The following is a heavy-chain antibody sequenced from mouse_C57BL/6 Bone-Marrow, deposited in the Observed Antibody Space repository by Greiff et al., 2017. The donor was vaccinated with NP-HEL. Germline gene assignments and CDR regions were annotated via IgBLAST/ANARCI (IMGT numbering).Heavy chain of an antibody. CDR1: GYTFTDYE. D-gene: IGHD1-1*01. CDR2: IDPETGGT. V-gene: IGHV1-15*01. J-gene: IGHJ2*01. Sequence: QVQLQQSGAELVRPGASVTLSCKASGYTFTDYEMHWVKQTPVHGLEWIGAIDPETGGTAYNQKFKGKAILTADKSSSTAYMELRSLTSEDSAVYYCTRRGSTTVVATWDDWGQGTTLTVSS. CDR3: TRRGSTTVVATWDD.